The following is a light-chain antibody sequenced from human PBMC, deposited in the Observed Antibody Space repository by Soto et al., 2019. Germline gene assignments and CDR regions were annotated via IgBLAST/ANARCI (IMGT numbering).Light chain of an antibody. J-gene: IGKJ1*01. V-gene: IGKV1-39*01. CDR3: QQSYNYRRT. CDR2: DAS. CDR1: QSIISY. Sequence: DIQMTQSTSSMSASVGDRVTIACRASQSIISYLNWYQLKPGKPPKLLIYDASSLESGVPSRFSGSGSGTEFTLTISSLQPDDFATYYCQQSYNYRRTFGQGTKV.